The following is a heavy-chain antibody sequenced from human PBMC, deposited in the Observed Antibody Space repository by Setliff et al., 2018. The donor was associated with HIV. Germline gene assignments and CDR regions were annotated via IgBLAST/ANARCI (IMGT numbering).Heavy chain of an antibody. CDR1: GGSISNSNYY. Sequence: SETLSLTCTVSGGSISNSNYYWVWIRQPPGKGLEWIGSIHYRGTTYYNPSLKGRVTMSVDTSKKQFSLKLTSVTAADTAVYYCATQLGRVQLFDYWGQGTLVTVSS. CDR2: IHYRGTT. V-gene: IGHV4-39*01. CDR3: ATQLGRVQLFDY. J-gene: IGHJ4*02. D-gene: IGHD3-16*01.